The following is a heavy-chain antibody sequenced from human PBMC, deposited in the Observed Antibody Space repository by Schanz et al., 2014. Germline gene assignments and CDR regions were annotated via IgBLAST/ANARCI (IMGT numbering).Heavy chain of an antibody. CDR2: INPIDGST. J-gene: IGHJ3*01. D-gene: IGHD2-2*01. Sequence: QVRLVQSGAELKMPGATVKVSCKASGFTLTSHFMHWLRQAPGQGLEWMGLINPIDGSTTYVWGFHGRLTMTRDTSTTTVYMDLSTLRSEDTAVYYCARGSCTASGCYDAFDLWGQGTLVTVSS. CDR3: ARGSCTASGCYDAFDL. CDR1: GFTLTSHF. V-gene: IGHV1-46*01.